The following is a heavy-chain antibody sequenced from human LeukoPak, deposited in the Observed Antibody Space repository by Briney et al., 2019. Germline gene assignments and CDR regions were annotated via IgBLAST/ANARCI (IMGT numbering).Heavy chain of an antibody. V-gene: IGHV4-59*01. Sequence: PSETLSLACSVSGASISDYYWSWLRQPPGRGVEWIGNVYSSGTTSSNPSLKSRVTMSLDTSKSQFSLRLTSVIAADTAVYYCARVKREDWPDYYYYYMDVWGKGTTVTIS. CDR2: VYSSGTT. D-gene: IGHD3/OR15-3a*01. J-gene: IGHJ6*03. CDR3: ARVKREDWPDYYYYYMDV. CDR1: GASISDYY.